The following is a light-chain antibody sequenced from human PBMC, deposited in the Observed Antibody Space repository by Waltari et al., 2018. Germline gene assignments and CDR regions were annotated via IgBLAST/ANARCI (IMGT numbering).Light chain of an antibody. CDR1: RGISNS. Sequence: DIQMTQSPSSLSASIGDTVTITCRASRGISNSLAWYQQKPGKAPKVLLYTASRLESGVSSRFSGSGSGTDYTLTISSLQPEDFATYYCQQYYDTPRTFGQGTKVEI. V-gene: IGKV1-NL1*01. J-gene: IGKJ1*01. CDR2: TAS. CDR3: QQYYDTPRT.